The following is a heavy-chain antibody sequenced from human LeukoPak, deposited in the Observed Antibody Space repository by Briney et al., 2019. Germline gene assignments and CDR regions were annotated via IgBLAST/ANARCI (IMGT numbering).Heavy chain of an antibody. CDR2: ISGSGGNT. CDR3: ARSLRVRGVPDYMDV. V-gene: IGHV3-23*01. CDR1: GFTFSRNG. D-gene: IGHD3-10*01. J-gene: IGHJ6*03. Sequence: GGTLRLSCAASGFTFSRNGMTWVRQAPGKGLEWVSAISGSGGNTYYADSVKGRFTISRDNSKNTLYLQVNNLRVDDTAVYYCARSLRVRGVPDYMDVWGKGTTVTVYS.